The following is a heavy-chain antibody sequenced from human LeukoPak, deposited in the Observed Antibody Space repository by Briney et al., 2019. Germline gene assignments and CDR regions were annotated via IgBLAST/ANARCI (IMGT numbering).Heavy chain of an antibody. CDR2: ISSSSSYI. CDR3: ARDDIVVVPAAMGHYYYGMDV. CDR1: GFTFSSYS. Sequence: GGSLRLSCAASGFTFSSYSMNWVRQAPGKGLEWVSSISSSSSYIYYADPVKGRFTISRDNAKNSLYLQMNSLRAEDTAVYYCARDDIVVVPAAMGHYYYGMDVWGQGTTVTVSS. D-gene: IGHD2-2*01. V-gene: IGHV3-21*01. J-gene: IGHJ6*02.